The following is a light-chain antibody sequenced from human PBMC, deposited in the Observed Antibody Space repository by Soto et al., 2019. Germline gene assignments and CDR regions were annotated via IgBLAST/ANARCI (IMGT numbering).Light chain of an antibody. V-gene: IGKV3-15*01. CDR2: GAS. CDR1: QSVSSN. J-gene: IGKJ2*01. CDR3: QQYNNWPPKYT. Sequence: EIVMTQSPATLSVPPGERATLSCRASQSVSSNLAWYQQKPGQAPRLLIYGASTRATGIPARFSGSGSGTEFTLTISSLQSEDFAVYYCQQYNNWPPKYTFGQGTKVDIK.